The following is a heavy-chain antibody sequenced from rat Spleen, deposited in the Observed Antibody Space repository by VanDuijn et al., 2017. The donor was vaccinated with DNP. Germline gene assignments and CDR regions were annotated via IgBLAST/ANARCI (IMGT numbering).Heavy chain of an antibody. D-gene: IGHD1-11*01. J-gene: IGHJ2*01. V-gene: IGHV5-20*01. CDR1: GFTFSDYY. CDR3: TTDPEDYGY. Sequence: EVKLVESGGGLVQPGRSLKLSCAVSGFTFSDYYMAWVRQAPAKGLEWVATLSYNGGTPYYRDSVKGRFTISRDNAKSTLYLQMDSLRSEDTATYYCTTDPEDYGYWGQGVMVTVSS. CDR2: LSYNGGTP.